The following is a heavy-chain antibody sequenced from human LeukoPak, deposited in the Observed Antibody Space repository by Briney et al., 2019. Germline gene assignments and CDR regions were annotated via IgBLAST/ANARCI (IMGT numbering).Heavy chain of an antibody. V-gene: IGHV4-61*02. CDR3: VVELPHFDY. CDR2: IYTSGST. CDR1: GGSISSGSYY. J-gene: IGHJ4*02. D-gene: IGHD1-26*01. Sequence: SETLSLTCTVSGGSISSGSYYWSWIRQPAGKGLEWIGRIYTSGSTNYNPSLKSRVTISVDTSKNQFSLRLSSVTAADTAVYYCVVELPHFDYWGQGTLVTVSS.